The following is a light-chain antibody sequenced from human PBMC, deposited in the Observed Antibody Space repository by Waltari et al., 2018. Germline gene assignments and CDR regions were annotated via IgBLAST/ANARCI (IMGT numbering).Light chain of an antibody. CDR2: DVY. J-gene: IGKJ5*01. CDR3: QQRSIWPPIS. V-gene: IGKV3-11*01. Sequence: CMAIQNVSIFLACYQHNPGQTPRLIIYDVYNWATGIPPRFSGSGSGTDFTLTISRFESEDSAVYSCQQRSIWPPISFGQGTRLEIK. CDR1: QNVSIF.